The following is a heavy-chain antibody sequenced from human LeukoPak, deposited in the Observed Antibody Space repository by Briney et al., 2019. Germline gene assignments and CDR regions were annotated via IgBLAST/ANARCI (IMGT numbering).Heavy chain of an antibody. D-gene: IGHD4-17*01. J-gene: IGHJ3*02. CDR2: FDPEDGET. Sequence: VASVKVSCKVSGYTLSELSMHGVRQAPGKGLEWMGGFDPEDGETIYAQKIQGRVTMTEDTSTDTAYMELSSLRSEDTAVYYCATRTVPDAFDIWGQGTMVTVSS. CDR1: GYTLSELS. V-gene: IGHV1-24*01. CDR3: ATRTVPDAFDI.